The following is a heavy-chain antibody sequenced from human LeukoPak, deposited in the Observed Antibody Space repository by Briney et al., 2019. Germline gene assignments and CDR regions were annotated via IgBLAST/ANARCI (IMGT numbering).Heavy chain of an antibody. J-gene: IGHJ4*02. Sequence: PGRSLRLSCAASGFTFDDYAMHWVRQAPGKGLEWVSGISWNSGSIGYADSVKGRFTISRDNAKNSLYLQMNSLRAEDTALYYCAKEGDSGSYSYWGQGTPVTVSS. D-gene: IGHD1-26*01. V-gene: IGHV3-9*01. CDR3: AKEGDSGSYSY. CDR1: GFTFDDYA. CDR2: ISWNSGSI.